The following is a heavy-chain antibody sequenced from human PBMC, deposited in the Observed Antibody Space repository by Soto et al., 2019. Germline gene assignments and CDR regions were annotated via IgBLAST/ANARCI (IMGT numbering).Heavy chain of an antibody. J-gene: IGHJ5*02. D-gene: IGHD3-3*02. CDR3: ASPKIAFYNWFDP. V-gene: IGHV4-39*01. CDR1: GGSISSGSYY. CDR2: IYYSGST. Sequence: QLQLQESGPGLVKPSETLSLTCTVSGGSISSGSYYWGWIRQPPGKGLEWIGSIYYSGSTYYNPSLKSRVTISVDTSKNQFSLKLSSVTAADTAVYYCASPKIAFYNWFDPWGQGTLVTVSS.